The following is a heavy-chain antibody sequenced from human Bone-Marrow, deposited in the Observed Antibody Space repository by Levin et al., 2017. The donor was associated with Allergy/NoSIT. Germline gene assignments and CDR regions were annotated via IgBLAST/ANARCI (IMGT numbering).Heavy chain of an antibody. Sequence: SLKISCAASGFTFDEYAMHWVRQAPGKGLEWVSGINWNSNIIHYADSVKGRFTISRDDAKKSLYLLMSSLRTDDTALYYCARDLEAFGELSGDASDFWGQGTMLTVSS. CDR2: INWNSNII. D-gene: IGHD3-10*01. CDR1: GFTFDEYA. CDR3: ARDLEAFGELSGDASDF. J-gene: IGHJ3*01. V-gene: IGHV3-9*01.